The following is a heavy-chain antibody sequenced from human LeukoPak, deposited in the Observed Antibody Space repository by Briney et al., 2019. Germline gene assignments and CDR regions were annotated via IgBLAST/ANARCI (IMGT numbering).Heavy chain of an antibody. V-gene: IGHV4-31*03. J-gene: IGHJ4*02. CDR3: ARVDTAMVDY. Sequence: SETLSLTRTVSGGSISSGGYYWSWIRQHPGKGLEWIGYIYYSGSTYYDPSLKSRVTISVDTSKNQFSLKLSSVTAADTAVYYCARVDTAMVDYWGQGTLVTVSS. CDR1: GGSISSGGYY. D-gene: IGHD5-18*01. CDR2: IYYSGST.